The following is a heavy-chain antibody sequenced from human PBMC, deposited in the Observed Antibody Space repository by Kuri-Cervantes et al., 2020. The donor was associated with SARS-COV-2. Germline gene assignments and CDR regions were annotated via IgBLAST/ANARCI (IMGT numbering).Heavy chain of an antibody. J-gene: IGHJ6*02. D-gene: IGHD5-18*01. V-gene: IGHV3-33*06. CDR1: GFTFSSYG. CDR3: AKDLYSYGYYYYGMDV. CDR2: IWYDGSNK. Sequence: GGSLRRSCAASGFTFSSYGMHWVRQAPGKGLEWVAVIWYDGSNKYYADSVKGRFTISRDNSKNTLYLQMNSLRAEDTAVYYCAKDLYSYGYYYYGMDVWGQGTTVTVSS.